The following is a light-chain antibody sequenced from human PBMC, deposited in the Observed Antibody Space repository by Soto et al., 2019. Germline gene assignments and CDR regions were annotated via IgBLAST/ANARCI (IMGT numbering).Light chain of an antibody. V-gene: IGKV1-8*01. J-gene: IGKJ4*01. CDR1: QRVSSY. CDR3: QQLNTYPLT. CDR2: AAS. Sequence: ILMPQSPSSFSASTGDRVTITCRAIQRVSSYLAWYQQKPGKSPKLLIYAASTLQSRVPSRFSGSGSGTDSTLTISSLQPEDFATYYCQQLNTYPLTFGGGTKVDIK.